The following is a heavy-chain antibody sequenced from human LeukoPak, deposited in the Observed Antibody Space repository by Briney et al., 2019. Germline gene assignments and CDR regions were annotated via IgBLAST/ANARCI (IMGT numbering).Heavy chain of an antibody. CDR1: GFTFSSYS. J-gene: IGHJ3*02. D-gene: IGHD5-24*01. V-gene: IGHV3-21*01. CDR2: ISSSSSYI. CDR3: ARDRRDGYRRQWGRGLAFDI. Sequence: GGSLRLSCAASGFTFSSYSMNWVRQAPGKGLEWVSCISSSSSYIYYADSVKGRFTISRDNAKNSLYLQMNSLRAEDTAVYYCARDRRDGYRRQWGRGLAFDIWGQGTMVTVSS.